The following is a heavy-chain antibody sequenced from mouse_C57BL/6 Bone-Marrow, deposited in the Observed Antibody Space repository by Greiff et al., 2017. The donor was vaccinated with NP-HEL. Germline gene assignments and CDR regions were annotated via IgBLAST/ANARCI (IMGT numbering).Heavy chain of an antibody. Sequence: EVKLVESGEGLVKPGGSLKLSCAASGFTFSSYAMSWVRQTPEKRLEWVAYISSGGDYIYYADTVKGRFTISRDNARNTLYLQMSSLKSEDTAMYYCTRDPSSTMITTDYAMDYWGQGTSVTVSS. CDR3: TRDPSSTMITTDYAMDY. V-gene: IGHV5-9-1*02. J-gene: IGHJ4*01. D-gene: IGHD2-4*01. CDR2: ISSGGDYI. CDR1: GFTFSSYA.